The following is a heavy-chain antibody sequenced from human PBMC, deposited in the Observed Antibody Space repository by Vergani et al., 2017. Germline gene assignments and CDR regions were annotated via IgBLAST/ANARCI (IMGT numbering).Heavy chain of an antibody. CDR3: ASKRGACRAAYCHSYHF. Sequence: QVQLQESGPGLVKPSETLSLTCTVSGDSVISTDYHWGWIRQPPGKGLEWIGSMDYSGGTSYNPSLESRISISFETPKNQFSLRLTSVTAADTAVYYCASKRGACRAAYCHSYHFLGPGTLVGVSS. V-gene: IGHV4-39*01. CDR2: MDYSGGT. J-gene: IGHJ4*02. D-gene: IGHD2-15*01. CDR1: GDSVISTDYH.